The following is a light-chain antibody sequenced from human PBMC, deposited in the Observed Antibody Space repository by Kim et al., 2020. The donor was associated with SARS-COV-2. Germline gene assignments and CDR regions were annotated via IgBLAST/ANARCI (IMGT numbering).Light chain of an antibody. Sequence: EIVLTQSPGTLSLSPEERATVSCRASQSISSSFLAWYRQKLGQPPTLLIYNTSSRATGIPDRFSGSGSGTDFTLTISKLEPEDLAVYFCQYFGSSPWTFGQGTKVDIK. CDR2: NTS. CDR1: QSISSSF. J-gene: IGKJ1*01. CDR3: QYFGSSPWT. V-gene: IGKV3-20*01.